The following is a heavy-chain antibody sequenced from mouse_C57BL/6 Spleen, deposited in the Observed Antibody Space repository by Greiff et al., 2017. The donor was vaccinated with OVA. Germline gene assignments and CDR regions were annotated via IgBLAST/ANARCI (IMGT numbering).Heavy chain of an antibody. Sequence: VQLQQSGAELVRPGSSVKLSCKASGYTFTSYWMDWVKQRPGQGLEWIGNIYPSDSETHYNQKFKDKATLTVDKSSSTAYMQLSSLTSEDSAVYYCARNHYGSSGGYYFDYWGQGTTLTVSS. CDR2: IYPSDSET. V-gene: IGHV1-61*01. J-gene: IGHJ2*01. CDR1: GYTFTSYW. D-gene: IGHD1-1*01. CDR3: ARNHYGSSGGYYFDY.